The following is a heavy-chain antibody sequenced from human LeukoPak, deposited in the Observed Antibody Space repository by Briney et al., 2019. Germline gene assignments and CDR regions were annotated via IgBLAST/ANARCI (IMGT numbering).Heavy chain of an antibody. Sequence: SETLSLTCTVSGHSINRYYWNWIRQPPGKGLEWIGYIYYSGSTKYNASLKSRVTISLDTANNQFSQELRYMTAADTVVYYCARSYSSGPFELWGEETLVIAFS. CDR2: IYYSGST. V-gene: IGHV4-59*01. D-gene: IGHD6-19*01. CDR3: ARSYSSGPFEL. J-gene: IGHJ4*02. CDR1: GHSINRYY.